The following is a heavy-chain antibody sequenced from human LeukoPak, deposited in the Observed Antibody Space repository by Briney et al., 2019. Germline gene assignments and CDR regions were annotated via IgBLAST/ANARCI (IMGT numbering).Heavy chain of an antibody. D-gene: IGHD2-2*02. CDR1: GFTFSSYS. CDR2: ISSGGSYI. V-gene: IGHV3-21*01. Sequence: PGGSLRLFCAASGFTFSSYSMNWVRQAPGKGPEWVSSISSGGSYIFYRDSVKGRFTISRDNAKKLLYLQMNSLRAEDTAVYYCARSVPAAIKNDALGIWGQGTMLTVSS. J-gene: IGHJ3*02. CDR3: ARSVPAAIKNDALGI.